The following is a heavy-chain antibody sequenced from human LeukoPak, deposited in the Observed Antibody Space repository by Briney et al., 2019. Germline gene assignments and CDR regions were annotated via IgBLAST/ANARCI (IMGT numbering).Heavy chain of an antibody. CDR2: VNHSGST. V-gene: IGHV4-34*01. CDR1: GGSFSGYY. D-gene: IGHD4-23*01. CDR3: ARGREVTRDFDY. J-gene: IGHJ4*02. Sequence: KPSETLSLTCVVYGGSFSGYYWSWIRQSPGKGLEWIGDVNHSGSTNYNPSLESRVTISVDTSRSQFSLKLNSVTAADTSVYYCARGREVTRDFDYWGQGTLVSVSS.